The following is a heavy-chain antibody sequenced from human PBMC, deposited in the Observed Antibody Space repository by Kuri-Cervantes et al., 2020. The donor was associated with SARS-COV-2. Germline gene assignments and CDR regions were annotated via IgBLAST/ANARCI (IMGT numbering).Heavy chain of an antibody. J-gene: IGHJ4*02. Sequence: SETLSLTCAVSGYSISSGYYRGWIRQPPGKGLEWIGSIYHSGSTYYNPSLKSRVTISVDTSKNQFSLKLSSVTAADTAVYYCARALTGEVDDYWGQGTLVTVSS. D-gene: IGHD3-10*01. V-gene: IGHV4-38-2*01. CDR3: ARALTGEVDDY. CDR2: IYHSGST. CDR1: GYSISSGYY.